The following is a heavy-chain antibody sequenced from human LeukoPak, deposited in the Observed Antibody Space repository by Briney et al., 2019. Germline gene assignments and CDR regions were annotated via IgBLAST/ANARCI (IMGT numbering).Heavy chain of an antibody. CDR1: GGSISTYY. J-gene: IGHJ5*02. D-gene: IGHD2-8*01. V-gene: IGHV4-59*01. Sequence: PSETLSLTCTVSGGSISTYYWSWIRQPPGKGLEWIGYIFYSGSTNYNPSLTSRVTISVDTSKNQFSLKLSSVTAADTAVYYCARVYCPNGVCYNSRGWFDPWGQGTLVTVSS. CDR3: ARVYCPNGVCYNSRGWFDP. CDR2: IFYSGST.